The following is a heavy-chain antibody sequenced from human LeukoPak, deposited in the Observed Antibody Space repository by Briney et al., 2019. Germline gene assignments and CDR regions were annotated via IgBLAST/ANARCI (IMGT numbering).Heavy chain of an antibody. CDR2: TYYTSKWYN. CDR3: ARASRVGIRGFDY. V-gene: IGHV6-1*01. CDR1: GDSVSSNSAA. J-gene: IGHJ4*02. Sequence: SQTLSLTCAISGDSVSSNSAAWNWIRQSPSRGLEWLGRTYYTSKWYNDYAVSVKGRIAINPDTSKNQFSLQLNSVTPEDTAVYYCARASRVGIRGFDYWGQGTLVTASS. D-gene: IGHD5-24*01.